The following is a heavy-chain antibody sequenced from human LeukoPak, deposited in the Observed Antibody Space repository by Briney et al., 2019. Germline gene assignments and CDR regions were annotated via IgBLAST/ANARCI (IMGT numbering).Heavy chain of an antibody. V-gene: IGHV3-33*01. CDR1: GFTFSSYG. J-gene: IGHJ2*01. Sequence: GGSLRLSCAASGFTFSSYGMHWVRQAPGKGLEWVAVIWYDGNNKYYADSVKGRFTISRDVSKNTLYLQMNSLRAEDTAVYYCARKSTSWYFDLWGRGTLVTVSS. CDR2: IWYDGNNK. D-gene: IGHD2-2*01. CDR3: ARKSTSWYFDL.